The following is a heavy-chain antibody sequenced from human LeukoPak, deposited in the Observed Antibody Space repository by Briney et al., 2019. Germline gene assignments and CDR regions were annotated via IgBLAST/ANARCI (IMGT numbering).Heavy chain of an antibody. V-gene: IGHV3-30-3*01. D-gene: IGHD3-22*01. J-gene: IGHJ5*02. Sequence: GGSLRLSCAASGFTFSSYAMHWVRQAPGKGLEWVAVISYDGSNKYYADSVKGRFTISRDNSKNTLYLQMNSLRAEDTAVYYCASPYYYDSSGNHDLDPWGQETLVTVSS. CDR1: GFTFSSYA. CDR2: ISYDGSNK. CDR3: ASPYYYDSSGNHDLDP.